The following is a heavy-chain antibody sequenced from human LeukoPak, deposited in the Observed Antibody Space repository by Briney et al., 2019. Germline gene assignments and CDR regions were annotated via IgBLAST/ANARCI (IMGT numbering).Heavy chain of an antibody. Sequence: GGSLRVSCAVARFTFSNYGMSWVRQAPGKGLEWVPGISGSGGSTYYADSVKGRFTFFGDNSRNTLYLQMSSLRAEDTAVYYCAKARNSDYRFGFDIWGQGTMVTVSS. CDR2: ISGSGGST. CDR1: RFTFSNYG. CDR3: AKARNSDYRFGFDI. D-gene: IGHD4-11*01. J-gene: IGHJ3*02. V-gene: IGHV3-23*01.